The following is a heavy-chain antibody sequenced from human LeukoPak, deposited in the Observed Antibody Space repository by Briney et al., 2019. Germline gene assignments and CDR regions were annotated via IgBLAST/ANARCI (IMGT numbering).Heavy chain of an antibody. D-gene: IGHD3-16*02. CDR1: GFTVSSNY. J-gene: IGHJ4*02. Sequence: GGSLRLSCAASGFTVSSNYMSWVRQAPGKGLEWVSVIYNGGSTYYADSVKGRFTISRDNSKNTLYLQMNSLRAEDTAVYYCARDRRDYVWGSYRYTYQVWGQGTLVTVSS. V-gene: IGHV3-66*01. CDR2: IYNGGST. CDR3: ARDRRDYVWGSYRYTYQV.